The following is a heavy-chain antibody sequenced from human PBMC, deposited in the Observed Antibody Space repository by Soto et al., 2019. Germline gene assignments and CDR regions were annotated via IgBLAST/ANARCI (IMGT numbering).Heavy chain of an antibody. CDR3: ARLDYSSGWTSDWYYFDY. D-gene: IGHD6-19*01. CDR2: IYYSGST. J-gene: IGHJ4*02. Sequence: SETLSLTCTVSGGSVSSGTYYWSWIRQPPGKGLEWIGSIYYSGSTNYNPSLKSRVTISVDTSKNQFSLKLSSVTAADTAVYYCARLDYSSGWTSDWYYFDYWGQGTLVTVSS. V-gene: IGHV4-61*01. CDR1: GGSVSSGTYY.